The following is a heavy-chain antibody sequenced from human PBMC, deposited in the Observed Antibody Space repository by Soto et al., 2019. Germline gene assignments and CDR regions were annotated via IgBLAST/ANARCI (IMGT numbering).Heavy chain of an antibody. D-gene: IGHD6-13*01. CDR3: ARDRWRIAAAGNFDY. CDR1: GFTFSSYA. Sequence: GGSLRLSCAASGFTFSSYAMHWVRQAPGKGLEWVAVISYDGSNKYYADSVKGRFTISRDNSKNTLYLQMNSLRAEDTAVYYCARDRWRIAAAGNFDYWGQGTLVTVSS. V-gene: IGHV3-30-3*01. J-gene: IGHJ4*02. CDR2: ISYDGSNK.